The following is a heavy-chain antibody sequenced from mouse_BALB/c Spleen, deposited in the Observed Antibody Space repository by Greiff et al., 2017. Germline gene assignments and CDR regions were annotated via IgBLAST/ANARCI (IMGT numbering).Heavy chain of an antibody. CDR2: IYPGDGDT. CDR1: GYAFSSSW. CDR3: ARDDGYFDY. Sequence: VQLQESGPELVKPGASVKISCKASGYAFSSSWMNWVKQRPGQGLEWIGRIYPGDGDTNYNGKFKGKATLTADKSSSTAYMQLSSLTSVDSAVYFCARDDGYFDYWGQGTTLTVSS. J-gene: IGHJ2*01. D-gene: IGHD2-3*01. V-gene: IGHV1-82*01.